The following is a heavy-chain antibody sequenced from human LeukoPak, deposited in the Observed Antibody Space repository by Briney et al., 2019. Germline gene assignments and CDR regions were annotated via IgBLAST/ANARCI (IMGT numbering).Heavy chain of an antibody. D-gene: IGHD6-19*01. Sequence: SVKASCKASGFTFTSSAMQWVRQARGQRLEWIGWIVVGSGNTNYAQKFQGRVTITRDTSASTAYMELSSLRSEDTAVYYCARFSSGWYHFDYWGQGTLVTVSS. CDR1: GFTFTSSA. J-gene: IGHJ4*02. CDR2: IVVGSGNT. CDR3: ARFSSGWYHFDY. V-gene: IGHV1-58*02.